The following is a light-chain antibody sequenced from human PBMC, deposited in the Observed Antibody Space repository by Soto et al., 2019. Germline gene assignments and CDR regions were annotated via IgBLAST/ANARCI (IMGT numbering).Light chain of an antibody. J-gene: IGLJ1*01. Sequence: QTVVTQEPSFSVSPGGTVTLTCGLSSGSVSTSYYPSWYQQTPGQAPRTLIYTTNIRSSGVPDRFSGSILGNQAALTITGAQADDESDYYCVLYMGRGIWVLGTGTKLTVL. CDR2: TTN. CDR1: SGSVSTSYY. V-gene: IGLV8-61*01. CDR3: VLYMGRGIWV.